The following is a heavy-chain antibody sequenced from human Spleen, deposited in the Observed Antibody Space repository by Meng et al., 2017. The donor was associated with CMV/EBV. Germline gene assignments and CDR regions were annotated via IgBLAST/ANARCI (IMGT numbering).Heavy chain of an antibody. CDR2: IRSKAYGGTT. CDR3: TRLAWIQLWLSGGPFDY. J-gene: IGHJ4*02. CDR1: GFTLGDYA. D-gene: IGHD5-18*01. V-gene: IGHV3-49*04. Sequence: GGSLRLSCTASGFTLGDYAMSWVRQAPGKGLEWVGFIRSKAYGGTTEYAASVKGRFTISRDDSKSIAYLQMNSLKTEDTAVYYCTRLAWIQLWLSGGPFDYWGQGTLVTVSS.